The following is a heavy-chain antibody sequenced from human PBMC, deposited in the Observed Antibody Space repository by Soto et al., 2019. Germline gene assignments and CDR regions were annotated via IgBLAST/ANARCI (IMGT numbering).Heavy chain of an antibody. Sequence: ASVKVSCRVSGYTLTELSMHWVRQAPGKGLEWMGGFDPEDGETIYAQKFQGRVTMTEDTSTDTAYMELSSLRSEDTAVYYCATDVISFLEVDPNDYWGQGTLVTVSS. CDR3: ATDVISFLEVDPNDY. J-gene: IGHJ4*02. CDR1: GYTLTELS. D-gene: IGHD3-3*02. CDR2: FDPEDGET. V-gene: IGHV1-24*01.